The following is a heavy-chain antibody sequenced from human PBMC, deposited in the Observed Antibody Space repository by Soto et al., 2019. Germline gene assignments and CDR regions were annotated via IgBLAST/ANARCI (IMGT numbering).Heavy chain of an antibody. Sequence: PSETLSLTCTFSGDSVSIRSYDWTWVRQPPGKGLEWIGYIEYSGITNYDPSLQIRVTMSLDTSKTQFSLKLTSVTAADTAFYYCARDIRGYSRAFDYWGQGIMVTVSS. CDR2: IEYSGIT. D-gene: IGHD5-18*01. J-gene: IGHJ4*02. V-gene: IGHV4-61*01. CDR3: ARDIRGYSRAFDY. CDR1: GDSVSIRSYD.